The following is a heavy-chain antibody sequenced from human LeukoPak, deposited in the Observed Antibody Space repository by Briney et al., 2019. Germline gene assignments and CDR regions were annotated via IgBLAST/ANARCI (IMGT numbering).Heavy chain of an antibody. CDR3: ASWALYYDSRYPHPI. J-gene: IGHJ3*02. V-gene: IGHV3-7*01. CDR2: IKQDGSEK. CDR1: GFTFSSYW. D-gene: IGHD3-22*01. Sequence: QAGGSLRLPCAASGFTFSSYWMSWVRQAPGKGLEWVANIKQDGSEKYYVDSVKGRFTISRDNAKNSLYLQMNSLRAEDTAVYYCASWALYYDSRYPHPIWGQGTMVTVSS.